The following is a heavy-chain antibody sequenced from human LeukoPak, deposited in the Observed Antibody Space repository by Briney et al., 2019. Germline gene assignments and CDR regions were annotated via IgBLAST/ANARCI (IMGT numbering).Heavy chain of an antibody. Sequence: SSETLSLTSTVSGGSISSYYWSWIRQPPGKGLEWIGYIYYSGSTNYNPSLKSRVTISVDTSKNQFSLKLSSVTAADTAVYYCAGSISGYDSWFDPWGQGTLVTVSS. CDR2: IYYSGST. CDR3: AGSISGYDSWFDP. D-gene: IGHD5-12*01. J-gene: IGHJ5*02. V-gene: IGHV4-59*01. CDR1: GGSISSYY.